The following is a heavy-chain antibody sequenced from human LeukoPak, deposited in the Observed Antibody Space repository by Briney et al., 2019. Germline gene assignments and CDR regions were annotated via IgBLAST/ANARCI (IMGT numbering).Heavy chain of an antibody. CDR3: GRLAHNAWYAIDF. Sequence: GGSLRLSCVASDFTFDFYWMTWVRQTPGKGLEWLANILPDGSQKYYVDSVKGRFTISRDNPKNSLYLQINNLRAEDTAVYYCGRLAHNAWYAIDFWGQGTLVTVSS. V-gene: IGHV3-7*01. CDR1: DFTFDFYW. CDR2: ILPDGSQK. D-gene: IGHD2-2*01. J-gene: IGHJ4*02.